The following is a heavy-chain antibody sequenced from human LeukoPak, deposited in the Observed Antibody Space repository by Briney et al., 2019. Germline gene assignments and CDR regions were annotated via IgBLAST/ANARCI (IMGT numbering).Heavy chain of an antibody. CDR2: ISSNGGST. CDR3: ARASIAARPTAYYYYMDV. D-gene: IGHD6-6*01. V-gene: IGHV3-64*01. CDR1: GFTFSSYA. Sequence: GGSLRLSCAASGFTFSSYAMHWVRQAPGKGLEYVSAISSNGGSTYYANSVKGRFTISRDNSKNTLYLQMGSLRAEDMAVYYCARASIAARPTAYYYYMDVWGQGTMVTVSS. J-gene: IGHJ6*03.